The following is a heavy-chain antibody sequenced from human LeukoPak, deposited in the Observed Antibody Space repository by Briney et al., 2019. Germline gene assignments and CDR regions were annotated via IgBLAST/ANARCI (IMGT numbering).Heavy chain of an antibody. CDR3: ARDCSNGVCFPRDY. CDR2: ITTCNGNR. CDR1: GYTLSDYG. D-gene: IGHD2-8*01. V-gene: IGHV1-18*01. Sequence: ASVKVSCKASGYTLSDYGISWVRQAPGQGLEWVGWITTCNGNRKYAEKFQGRVTMTTDTSTSTYYMEMRSLRSDDTAIYYCARDCSNGVCFPRDYWGQGTQITVST. J-gene: IGHJ4*02.